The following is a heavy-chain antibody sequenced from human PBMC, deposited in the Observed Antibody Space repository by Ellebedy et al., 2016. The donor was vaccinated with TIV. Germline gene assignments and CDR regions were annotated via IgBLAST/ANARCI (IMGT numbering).Heavy chain of an antibody. Sequence: GGSLRLSXAASGFTFSSYAMSWVRQAPGKGLEWVSAISGSGGSTYYADSVKGRFTISRDNSKNTLYLQMSSLRAEDTAVYYCVKIGWHTGFDYWGQGTLVTVSS. CDR3: VKIGWHTGFDY. CDR1: GFTFSSYA. D-gene: IGHD5-18*01. CDR2: ISGSGGST. V-gene: IGHV3-23*01. J-gene: IGHJ4*02.